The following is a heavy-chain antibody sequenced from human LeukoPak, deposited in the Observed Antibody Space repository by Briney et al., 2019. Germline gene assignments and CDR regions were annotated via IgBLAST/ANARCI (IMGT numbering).Heavy chain of an antibody. Sequence: SETLSLTCTVSGGSISSSSYYWGWIRQPPGKGLEWIGGIYYSGSTYYNPSLKSRVTISVDTSKNQFSLKLSSVTAADTAVYYCARRPYYDFWSGYRFDPWGQGTLVTVSS. CDR1: GGSISSSSYY. J-gene: IGHJ5*02. V-gene: IGHV4-39*01. CDR3: ARRPYYDFWSGYRFDP. CDR2: IYYSGST. D-gene: IGHD3-3*01.